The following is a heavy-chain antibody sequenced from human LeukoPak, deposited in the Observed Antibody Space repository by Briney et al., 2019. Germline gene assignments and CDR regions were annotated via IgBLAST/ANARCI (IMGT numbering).Heavy chain of an antibody. D-gene: IGHD2-2*01. V-gene: IGHV4-59*08. Sequence: SETLSLTCTVSGGSISSYYWSWIRQPPGKGREWIGYIYYSGSTNYNPSLKSRVTISVDTSKNQFSLKLSSVTAADTAVYYCARHRRRDFSSQDAFDIWGQGTMVTVSS. J-gene: IGHJ3*02. CDR2: IYYSGST. CDR1: GGSISSYY. CDR3: ARHRRRDFSSQDAFDI.